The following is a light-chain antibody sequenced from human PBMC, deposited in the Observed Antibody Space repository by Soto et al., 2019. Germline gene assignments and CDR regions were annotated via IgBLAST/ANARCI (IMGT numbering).Light chain of an antibody. J-gene: IGKJ1*01. CDR1: QTISSY. Sequence: DIQMTQSPSSLSASVGDRVTITCRASQTISSYLNWYQQKPGKAPKLLIFASSSLQSGVPSRFSGSGSETDFTLTISSLLPEDFATYYCQQSYSTPPTFGQGTKVEIK. CDR2: ASS. CDR3: QQSYSTPPT. V-gene: IGKV1-39*01.